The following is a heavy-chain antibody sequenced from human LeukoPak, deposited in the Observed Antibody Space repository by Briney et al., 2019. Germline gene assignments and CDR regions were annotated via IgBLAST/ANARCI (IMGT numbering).Heavy chain of an antibody. J-gene: IGHJ4*02. D-gene: IGHD6-13*01. CDR2: IYASGNT. CDR3: ARGRGSSWYYFDS. Sequence: SETXSLTCTVSGGSISSYYWSWVRQPAGKGLEWIGRIYASGNTDYNPSLKGRVTMTVDTSKNQFSLNLSSVTAADTAVYYCARGRGSSWYYFDSWGQGTLVTVSS. CDR1: GGSISSYY. V-gene: IGHV4-4*07.